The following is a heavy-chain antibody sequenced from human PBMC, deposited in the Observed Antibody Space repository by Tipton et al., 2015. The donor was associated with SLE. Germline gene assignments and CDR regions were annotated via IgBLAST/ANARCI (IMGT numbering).Heavy chain of an antibody. CDR2: IYSDGSST. CDR1: GFTFSTYW. CDR3: AKASEPDYYDSSGYYGAFDI. J-gene: IGHJ3*02. Sequence: SLRLSCEASGFTFSTYWMHWVRQGPGKGLVWVSRIYSDGSSTNYADSVKGRFTISRDNAKNSLYLQMNSLRAEDMALYYCAKASEPDYYDSSGYYGAFDIWGQGTMVSVSS. V-gene: IGHV3-74*01. D-gene: IGHD3-22*01.